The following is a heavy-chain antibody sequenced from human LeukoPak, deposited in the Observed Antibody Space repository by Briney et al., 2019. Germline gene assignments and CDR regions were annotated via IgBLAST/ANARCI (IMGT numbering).Heavy chain of an antibody. CDR1: GFTFNYFA. D-gene: IGHD4-23*01. J-gene: IGHJ4*02. CDR3: SRINYGGNSGYHFDS. V-gene: IGHV3-23*01. CDR2: IGGSGSGP. Sequence: GGSLRLSCVTSGFTFNYFAMSWVRQAPGKRLEWASTIGGSGSGPSYADSVRGRFTISRDNSKNMVYLQMHSLRAEDTAVYYCSRINYGGNSGYHFDSWGQGTLVTVSS.